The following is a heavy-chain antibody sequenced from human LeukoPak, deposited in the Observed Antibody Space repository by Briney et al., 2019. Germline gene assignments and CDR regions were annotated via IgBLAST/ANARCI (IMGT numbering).Heavy chain of an antibody. V-gene: IGHV4-4*07. CDR2: IYTSGSP. CDR3: ARDLRLRGYYYYMDV. Sequence: SETLSLTCTVSGGSISSYYWSWIPHPAGKGLEWIGRIYTSGSPNYNPSLKSRVTMSEDTSKNQFSLNLSSVTAADTAVYYCARDLRLRGYYYYMDVWGKGTTVTVSS. CDR1: GGSISSYY. D-gene: IGHD3-10*01. J-gene: IGHJ6*03.